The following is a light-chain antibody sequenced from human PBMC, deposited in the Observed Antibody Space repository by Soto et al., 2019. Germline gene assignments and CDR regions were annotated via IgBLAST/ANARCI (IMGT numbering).Light chain of an antibody. CDR3: CSCAGSSTHVV. J-gene: IGLJ2*01. CDR1: SSDVGSYNL. V-gene: IGLV2-23*01. CDR2: EGS. Sequence: QSALTQPASVSGSPGQSITISCTGTSSDVGSYNLVSWYQQHPGKAPKLMIYEGSKRPSGVSNRFSGSKSGNTASLTISGLPAEDEADYYCCSCAGSSTHVVFGGGTKLTVL.